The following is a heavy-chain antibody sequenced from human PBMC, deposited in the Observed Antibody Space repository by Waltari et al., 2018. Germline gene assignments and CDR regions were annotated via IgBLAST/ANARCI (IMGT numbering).Heavy chain of an antibody. CDR1: GFTFSSYG. V-gene: IGHV3-33*01. J-gene: IGHJ4*02. CDR3: ARDACVKYYYDSSGCNLDY. D-gene: IGHD3-22*01. CDR2: IWYDGSNK. Sequence: QVQLMESGGGVVQPGRSLRLSCAASGFTFSSYGMHWVRKAPGKGLEWVAVIWYDGSNKYYADSVKGRFTISRDNSKNTLYLQMNSLRAEDTAVYYCARDACVKYYYDSSGCNLDYWGQGTLVTVSS.